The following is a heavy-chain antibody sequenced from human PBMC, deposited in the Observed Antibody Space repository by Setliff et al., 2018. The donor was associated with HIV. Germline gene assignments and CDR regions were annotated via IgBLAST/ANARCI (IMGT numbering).Heavy chain of an antibody. V-gene: IGHV1-18*01. J-gene: IGHJ4*02. CDR2: VNEDNGDR. CDR3: VRDEKRAAGGSLYYFDL. D-gene: IGHD5-12*01. Sequence: ASVKVSCKASGYNFGLYGISWVRQAPGQRLEWMGWVNEDNGDRNFAPNVQGRLVLTTDTSTNTAYMELTILTPEDTALYYCVRDEKRAAGGSLYYFDLWGQGTLVTVSS. CDR1: GYNFGLYG.